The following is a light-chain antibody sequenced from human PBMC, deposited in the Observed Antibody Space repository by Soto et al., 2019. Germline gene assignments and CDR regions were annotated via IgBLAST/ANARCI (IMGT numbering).Light chain of an antibody. J-gene: IGKJ1*01. Sequence: DIHLIHSHSTLSASVGGRVTMTSRARKIISSWLAWYQQKPGKARMLLIYDASSVESGVPSRISGSGSGTEFTLTISSLQPDDFVTYYCQQYNSYSWTFGQGTKVDNK. CDR2: DAS. V-gene: IGKV1-5*01. CDR1: KIISSW. CDR3: QQYNSYSWT.